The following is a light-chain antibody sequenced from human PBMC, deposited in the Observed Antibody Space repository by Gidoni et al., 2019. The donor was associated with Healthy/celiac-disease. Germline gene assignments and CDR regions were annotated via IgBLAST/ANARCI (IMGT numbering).Light chain of an antibody. Sequence: EIVMTQSPATLSVSPVERATLSCRARQSVSSNLAWYQQKPGQAPRLLIYGASTRATGIPARFSGSGSGTEFTLTISSLQSEDFAVYYCQQYNNWPYTFGQGTKLEIK. CDR2: GAS. CDR1: QSVSSN. CDR3: QQYNNWPYT. V-gene: IGKV3-15*01. J-gene: IGKJ2*01.